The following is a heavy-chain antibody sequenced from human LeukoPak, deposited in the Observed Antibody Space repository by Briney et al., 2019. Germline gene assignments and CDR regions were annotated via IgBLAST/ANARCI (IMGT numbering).Heavy chain of an antibody. CDR2: IKQDGSEK. CDR3: AYGVGFDY. D-gene: IGHD4-17*01. V-gene: IGHV3-7*01. Sequence: GGSLRLSCAASGFIFSSYWMSWVRQAPGKGLEWVANIKQDGSEKYYVDSVKGRFTISRDNAKNSLYLQMNSLRAEDTAVYYCAYGVGFDYWGQGTLVTVSS. J-gene: IGHJ4*02. CDR1: GFIFSSYW.